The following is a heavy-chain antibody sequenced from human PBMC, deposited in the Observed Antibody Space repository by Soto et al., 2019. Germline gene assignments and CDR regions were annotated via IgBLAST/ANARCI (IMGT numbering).Heavy chain of an antibody. CDR3: ARDTDWGSRLGGMDV. D-gene: IGHD7-27*01. CDR2: IYYSGST. CDR1: GGSISSYY. J-gene: IGHJ6*02. Sequence: SETLSLTCTVSGGSISSYYWSWIRQPAGKGLEWIGHIYYSGSTNYNPSLKSRVTISVDTSKNQFSLKLSSVTAADTAVYYCARDTDWGSRLGGMDVWGQGTPVTVSS. V-gene: IGHV4-59*01.